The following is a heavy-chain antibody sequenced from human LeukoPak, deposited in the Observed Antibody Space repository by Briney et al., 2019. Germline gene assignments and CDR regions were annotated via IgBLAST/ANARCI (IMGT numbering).Heavy chain of an antibody. D-gene: IGHD6-19*01. CDR3: ARESETSGWYDY. J-gene: IGHJ4*02. CDR2: ISGDGGST. CDR1: GFIFDNYA. Sequence: GGSLRLSCAAPGFIFDNYAIHWVRQAPGKGLEWVSLISGDGGSTFYADSVRGRFTISRDNTRKSLSLQMSSLRSEDTALYYCARESETSGWYDYWGQGTLVTVSS. V-gene: IGHV3-43*02.